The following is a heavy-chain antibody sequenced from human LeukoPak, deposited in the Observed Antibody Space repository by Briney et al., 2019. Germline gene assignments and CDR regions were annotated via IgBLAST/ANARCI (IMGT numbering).Heavy chain of an antibody. CDR2: IYYSGST. CDR1: GSSIGSGGYY. J-gene: IGHJ4*02. CDR3: ASHLWFEKYFDY. D-gene: IGHD3-10*01. Sequence: SETLSLTCTVSGSSIGSGGYYWSWIRQHPGKGLEWIGYIYYSGSTYYNPSLKSRVTISVDTSKNQFSLKLSSVTAADTAVYYCASHLWFEKYFDYWGQGTLVTVSS. V-gene: IGHV4-31*03.